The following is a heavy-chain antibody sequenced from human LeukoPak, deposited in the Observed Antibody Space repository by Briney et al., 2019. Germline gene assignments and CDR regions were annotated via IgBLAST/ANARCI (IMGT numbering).Heavy chain of an antibody. Sequence: GRSLRLSCAASGFTFTTYWMTWVRLPPGKGMEWVANIKQDGSETHYADSVRGRFTISRDNAKKSLFLQMSSLIGDDTAVYYCARECLPDYGGSYCSDGGQGILVTVSS. V-gene: IGHV3-7*01. CDR2: IKQDGSET. CDR1: GFTFTTYW. J-gene: IGHJ4*02. D-gene: IGHD1-26*01. CDR3: ARECLPDYGGSYCSD.